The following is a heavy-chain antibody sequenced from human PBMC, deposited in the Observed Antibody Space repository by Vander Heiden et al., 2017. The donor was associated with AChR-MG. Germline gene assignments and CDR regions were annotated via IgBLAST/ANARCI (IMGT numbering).Heavy chain of an antibody. Sequence: QITLKESGPTLVKPTQTLTLTCTFSGFSLSTSGVGVGWIRQPPGKALEWLALIYWDDDKRYSPSLKSRLTITKDTSKNQVVLTMTNMDPVDTATYYCAHFSVDVVGLLNRAFDIWGQGTMVTVSS. J-gene: IGHJ3*02. CDR2: IYWDDDK. CDR3: AHFSVDVVGLLNRAFDI. V-gene: IGHV2-5*02. CDR1: GFSLSTSGVG. D-gene: IGHD5-12*01.